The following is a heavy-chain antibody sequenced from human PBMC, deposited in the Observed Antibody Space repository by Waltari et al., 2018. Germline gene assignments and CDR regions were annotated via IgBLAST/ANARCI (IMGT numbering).Heavy chain of an antibody. CDR1: GFTFDDFG. J-gene: IGHJ4*02. Sequence: EVHLVESGGGVVQPGGSLRLSCAASGFTFDDFGMHGVRQPPGKGLEWVSLISGDGYSTYYADSVKGRFTISRDNSKNSLYLQMSSLRTEDIALYYCAKDMIGGNEEFDYWGQGTLVTVSS. V-gene: IGHV3-43*02. CDR2: ISGDGYST. CDR3: AKDMIGGNEEFDY. D-gene: IGHD1-1*01.